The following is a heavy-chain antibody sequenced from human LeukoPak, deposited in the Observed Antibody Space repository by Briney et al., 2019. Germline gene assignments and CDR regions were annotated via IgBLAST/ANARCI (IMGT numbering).Heavy chain of an antibody. V-gene: IGHV3-9*03. J-gene: IGHJ4*02. CDR3: AKGGFGELSYYFDY. CDR1: GFTFDDYV. Sequence: GGSLRLSCAAFGFTFDDYVMHWVRQAPGKGLEWVSGISWNSGSIGSADSVKGRFTISRDNAKNSLYLQMNSLRAEDMALYYCAKGGFGELSYYFDYWGQGTLVTVSS. D-gene: IGHD3-10*01. CDR2: ISWNSGSI.